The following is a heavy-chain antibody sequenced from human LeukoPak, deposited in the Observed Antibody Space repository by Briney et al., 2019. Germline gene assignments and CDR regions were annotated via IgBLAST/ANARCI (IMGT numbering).Heavy chain of an antibody. J-gene: IGHJ4*02. CDR3: TINTGYGSATNYFDH. D-gene: IGHD3-10*01. V-gene: IGHV3-43D*04. CDR2: ISWEGDTT. CDR1: GCTFDDYA. Sequence: WGSLRLSCAASGCTFDDYAMHLVRQAPGKGLEWVSLISWEGDTTYYADSVRGRFTISRDNSKNSLYLQMNSLTADDTAFYYCTINTGYGSATNYFDHGGQGTLVSVSS.